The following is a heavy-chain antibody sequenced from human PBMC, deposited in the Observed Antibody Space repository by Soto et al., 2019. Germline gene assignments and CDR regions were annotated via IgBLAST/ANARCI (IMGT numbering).Heavy chain of an antibody. Sequence: PGGSLRLSCAASGFTFSSYGMHWVRQAPGKGLEWVAVISYDGSNKYYADSVKGRFTISRDNSKNTLYLQMNSLRAEDTAVYYCAKDYCSSTSCAAFYYYYGMDVWGQGTTVTVSS. CDR1: GFTFSSYG. V-gene: IGHV3-30*18. CDR3: AKDYCSSTSCAAFYYYYGMDV. J-gene: IGHJ6*02. D-gene: IGHD2-2*01. CDR2: ISYDGSNK.